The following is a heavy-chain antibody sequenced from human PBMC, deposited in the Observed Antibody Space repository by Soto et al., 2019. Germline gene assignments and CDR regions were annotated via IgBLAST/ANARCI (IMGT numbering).Heavy chain of an antibody. CDR1: GFTFSSYA. Sequence: GGSLRLSCAASGFTFSSYAMHWVRQAPGKGLEWVAVISYDGSNKYYADSVKGRFTISRDNSKNTLYLQMNSLRAEDTAVYYCARVRIPYYYYGMDVWGQGTTVTVSS. V-gene: IGHV3-30-3*01. CDR3: ARVRIPYYYYGMDV. D-gene: IGHD2-15*01. CDR2: ISYDGSNK. J-gene: IGHJ6*02.